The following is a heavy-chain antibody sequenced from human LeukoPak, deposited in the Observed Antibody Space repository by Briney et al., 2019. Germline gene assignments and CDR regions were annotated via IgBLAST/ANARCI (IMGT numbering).Heavy chain of an antibody. CDR1: GITLSNYG. V-gene: IGHV3-23*01. Sequence: GGSLRLSCAVSGITLSNYGMSWVRQAPGKGLEWVAGISGSGGTTSYADSVKGRFTISRDSPQNTLYLQMNSLRAEDTAVYFCAKRGVVIRVILVGFHKEAYYFDSWGQGALVTVSS. D-gene: IGHD3-22*01. J-gene: IGHJ4*02. CDR3: AKRGVVIRVILVGFHKEAYYFDS. CDR2: ISGSGGTT.